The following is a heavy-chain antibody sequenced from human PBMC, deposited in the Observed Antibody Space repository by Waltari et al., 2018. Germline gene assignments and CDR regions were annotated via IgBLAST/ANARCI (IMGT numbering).Heavy chain of an antibody. J-gene: IGHJ4*02. CDR1: GGTFSSYA. D-gene: IGHD2-15*01. CDR2: IIPIFGTA. CDR3: ATIGYCSGGSCYSDADY. V-gene: IGHV1-69*13. Sequence: QVQLVQSGAEVKKPGSSVKVSCKASGGTFSSYAISWVRQAPGPGLEWMGGIIPIFGTANYAQKFQGRVTITADESTSTAYMELSSLRSEDTAVYYCATIGYCSGGSCYSDADYWGQGTLVTVSS.